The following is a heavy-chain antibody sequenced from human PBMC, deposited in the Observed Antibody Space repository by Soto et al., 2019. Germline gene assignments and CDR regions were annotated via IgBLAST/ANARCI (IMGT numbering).Heavy chain of an antibody. CDR1: GGTFSSYA. CDR2: IIAMYGKT. J-gene: IGHJ4*02. CDR3: ARSIVVVTALDY. D-gene: IGHD2-21*02. V-gene: IGHV1-69*05. Sequence: SVKVSCKTSGGTFSSYAISWVRQAPGQGLEWMGGIIAMYGKTNYAQMFQGRVTITRDTSISTAYMELSSLRSEDTAVYYCARSIVVVTALDYWGQGTLVTVSS.